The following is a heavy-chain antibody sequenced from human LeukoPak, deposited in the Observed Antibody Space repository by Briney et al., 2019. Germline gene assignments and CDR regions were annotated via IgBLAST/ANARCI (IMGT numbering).Heavy chain of an antibody. V-gene: IGHV3-33*06. CDR2: IWDDGSEK. J-gene: IGHJ3*02. Sequence: GGSLRLSCAASGFTFSSYGMHWVRQAPGKGLEWVAVIWDDGSEKYYADSVKGRFSISRDNSKNTLYLQVNSLRAEDTALYYCAKVGATLSPDAFDIWGQGTMVAVSS. D-gene: IGHD1-26*01. CDR1: GFTFSSYG. CDR3: AKVGATLSPDAFDI.